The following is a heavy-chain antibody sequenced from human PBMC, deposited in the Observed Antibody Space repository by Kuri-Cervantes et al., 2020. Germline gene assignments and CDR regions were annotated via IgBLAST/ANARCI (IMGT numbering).Heavy chain of an antibody. D-gene: IGHD4-11*01. CDR3: ARLNSNSEDY. V-gene: IGHV4-34*01. J-gene: IGHJ4*02. Sequence: SETLSLTCAVYLGSFSGHYWTWIRQPPGKGLEWVGEINHGGSINYNPSLKSRVTILVDTSKNKFSLKLSSVTAADTAVYYCARLNSNSEDYWGQGTLVTVSS. CDR1: LGSFSGHY. CDR2: INHGGSI.